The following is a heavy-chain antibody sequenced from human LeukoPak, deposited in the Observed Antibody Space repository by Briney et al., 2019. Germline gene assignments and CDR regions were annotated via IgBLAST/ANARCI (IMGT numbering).Heavy chain of an antibody. J-gene: IGHJ3*02. CDR3: ARVFAPNPTPPSHAFDI. V-gene: IGHV3-21*01. CDR2: ISSSSSYI. Sequence: GGSLRLSCAASGFTFSSYSMNWVRQAPGKGLEWVSSISSSSSYIYYADSVKGRFTISRDNAKNSLYLQMNSLRAEDTAVYYCARVFAPNPTPPSHAFDIWGQGTMVTVSS. D-gene: IGHD2-21*01. CDR1: GFTFSSYS.